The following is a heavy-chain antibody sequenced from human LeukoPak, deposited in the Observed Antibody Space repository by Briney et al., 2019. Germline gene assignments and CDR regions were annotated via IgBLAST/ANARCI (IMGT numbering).Heavy chain of an antibody. Sequence: GGSLRLSCITSGFTFGDYAMTWVRQTPGKGLEWLAYISGSGSDMYYADSVKGRFTISRDNAKNSLYLQMNSLRPDDTALYYCSTDPRLLIYWGHGTLVTVSS. CDR3: STDPRLLIY. D-gene: IGHD2-8*01. J-gene: IGHJ4*01. CDR2: ISGSGSDM. V-gene: IGHV3-11*01. CDR1: GFTFGDYA.